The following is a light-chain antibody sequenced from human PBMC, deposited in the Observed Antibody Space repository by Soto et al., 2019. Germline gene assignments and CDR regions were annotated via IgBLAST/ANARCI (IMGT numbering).Light chain of an antibody. CDR2: DVS. CDR1: SSDVGGYNY. J-gene: IGLJ1*01. CDR3: SSYTSSSTYV. V-gene: IGLV2-14*01. Sequence: QSVLTQPASVSGSPGRSITISCTGTSSDVGGYNYVSWYQQHPGKAPKLMIYDVSNRPSGVSDRFSGSKSGNTASLTISGLQAEDEADYYCSSYTSSSTYVFGGGTKVTVL.